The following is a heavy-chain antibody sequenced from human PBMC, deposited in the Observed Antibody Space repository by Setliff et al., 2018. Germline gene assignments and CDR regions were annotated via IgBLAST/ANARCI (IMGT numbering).Heavy chain of an antibody. CDR3: ASPSLELREDGLDY. D-gene: IGHD1-7*01. V-gene: IGHV4-39*06. CDR1: DGSMTSGSYY. CDR2: VYYSGTA. J-gene: IGHJ4*02. Sequence: PSETLSLTCSVSDGSMTSGSYYWGWIRQPPGKGLEWIGSVYYSGTAYYNPSLKSRLYMSVDTSKNQFTLKVISVTAADTAVYYCASPSLELREDGLDYWGQGTLVTVSS.